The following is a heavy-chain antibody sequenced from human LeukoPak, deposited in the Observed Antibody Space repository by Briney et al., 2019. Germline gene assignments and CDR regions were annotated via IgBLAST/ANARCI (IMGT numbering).Heavy chain of an antibody. Sequence: SETLSLTCTVTGGSISSYYWSGLRQPAGKGLEWIGRIYTSGSTNYNPSLKSRVTMSVDTSKNQFSLKLSSVTAADTAVYYCARMVGSSPFRTRYNWFDPWGQGTLVTVSS. V-gene: IGHV4-4*07. CDR3: ARMVGSSPFRTRYNWFDP. CDR1: GGSISSYY. D-gene: IGHD1-14*01. CDR2: IYTSGST. J-gene: IGHJ5*02.